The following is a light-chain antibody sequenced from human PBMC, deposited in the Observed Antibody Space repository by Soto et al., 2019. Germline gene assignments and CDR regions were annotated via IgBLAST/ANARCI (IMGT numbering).Light chain of an antibody. Sequence: VMAKMSPATVSVYPRERATLSCRASQTVSRNLAWYQQRPGQAPRLLIYDISNRAAGVPARFSGSGSETEFTLTIRSLQSEDFAVYFCQQYNNWPSFGQGTRLEI. CDR3: QQYNNWPS. CDR1: QTVSRN. CDR2: DIS. V-gene: IGKV3-15*01. J-gene: IGKJ5*01.